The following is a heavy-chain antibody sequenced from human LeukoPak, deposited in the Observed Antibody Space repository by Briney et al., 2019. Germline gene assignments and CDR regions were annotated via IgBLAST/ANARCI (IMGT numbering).Heavy chain of an antibody. D-gene: IGHD5-12*01. CDR3: ARGGGYDLPPNFDY. V-gene: IGHV1-8*01. Sequence: ASVKVSCKASGYTFTSYDINWVRQATGQGLEWMGWMNPNSGNTNYAQKLQGRVTMTTDTSTSTAYMELRSLRSDDTAVYYCARGGGYDLPPNFDYWGQGTLVTVSS. CDR1: GYTFTSYD. J-gene: IGHJ4*02. CDR2: MNPNSGNT.